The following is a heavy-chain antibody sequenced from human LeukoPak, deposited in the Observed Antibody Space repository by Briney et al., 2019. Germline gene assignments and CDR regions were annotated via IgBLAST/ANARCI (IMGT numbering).Heavy chain of an antibody. CDR3: AKAPGYCSGGTCYDY. CDR2: ISGSGGST. J-gene: IGHJ4*02. V-gene: IGHV3-23*01. Sequence: GGSLRLSCTASEFAVSSNYMTWVRQAPGKGLEWVSVISGSGGSTYNADSVKGRFTISRDNSKNTLYLQMKSLRVDDTAVYYCAKAPGYCSGGTCYDYWGQGSLVAVSS. CDR1: EFAVSSNY. D-gene: IGHD2-15*01.